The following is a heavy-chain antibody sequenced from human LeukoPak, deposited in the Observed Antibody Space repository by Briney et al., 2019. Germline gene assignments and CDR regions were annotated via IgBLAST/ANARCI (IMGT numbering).Heavy chain of an antibody. V-gene: IGHV3-23*01. CDR1: GFTFSSYA. Sequence: QPGGSLRLSCAASGFTFSSYAMSWVRQAPGRGLEWVSAISGSGGSTYYADSVKGRFTISRDNSKNTLYLQMNSLRAEDTTVYYCAKDLAIYDSIYFDYWGQGTLVTVSS. CDR3: AKDLAIYDSIYFDY. J-gene: IGHJ4*02. CDR2: ISGSGGST. D-gene: IGHD3-22*01.